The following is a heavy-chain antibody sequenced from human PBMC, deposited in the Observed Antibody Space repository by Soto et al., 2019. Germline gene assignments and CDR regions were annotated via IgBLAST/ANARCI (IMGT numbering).Heavy chain of an antibody. J-gene: IGHJ6*02. D-gene: IGHD5-18*01. V-gene: IGHV3-11*06. CDR2: ISSSSSYT. CDR3: AGDVDTAMVTNYYYGMDV. Sequence: QVQLVASGGGLVKPGGSLRLSCAASGFTFSDYYMSWIRQAPGKGLEWVSYISSSSSYTNYADSVKGRFTISRDNAKNSLYLQMNSLRAEDTAVYYCAGDVDTAMVTNYYYGMDVWGQGTTVTVSS. CDR1: GFTFSDYY.